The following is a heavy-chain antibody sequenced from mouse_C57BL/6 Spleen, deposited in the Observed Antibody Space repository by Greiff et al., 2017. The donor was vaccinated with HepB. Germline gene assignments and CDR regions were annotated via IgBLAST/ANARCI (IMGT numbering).Heavy chain of an antibody. CDR3: ARQPHWYFDV. V-gene: IGHV5-6*01. J-gene: IGHJ1*03. Sequence: EVQGVESGGDLVKPGGSLKLSCAASGFTFSSYGMSWVRQTPDKRLEWVATISSGGSYTYYPDSVKGRFTISRDNAKNTLYLQMSSLKSEDTAMYYCARQPHWYFDVWGTGTTVTVSS. CDR1: GFTFSSYG. CDR2: ISSGGSYT.